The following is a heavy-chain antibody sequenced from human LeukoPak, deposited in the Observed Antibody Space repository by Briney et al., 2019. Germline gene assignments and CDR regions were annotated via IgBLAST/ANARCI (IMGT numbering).Heavy chain of an antibody. V-gene: IGHV3-15*01. J-gene: IGHJ4*02. Sequence: GGSLRLSCAASGFTFSNAWMSWVRQAPGKGLEWVGRIKSKTDGGTTDYAAPVKGRFTISRDDSKNTLYLQMNSLRAEDTAVYYCARDSPIVGATGGSDYWGQGTLVTVSS. CDR1: GFTFSNAW. D-gene: IGHD1-26*01. CDR3: ARDSPIVGATGGSDY. CDR2: IKSKTDGGTT.